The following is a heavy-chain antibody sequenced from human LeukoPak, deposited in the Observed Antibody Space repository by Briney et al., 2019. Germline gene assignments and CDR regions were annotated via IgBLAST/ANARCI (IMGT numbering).Heavy chain of an antibody. V-gene: IGHV4-59*11. Sequence: PSETLSLTCTVSGGSISSHYWSWIRQPPGKGLEWIGYIYYSGSTNYNPSLKSRVTISVDTSKNQFSLKLSSVTAADTAVYYCARERTYCSSTSCYNWFDPWGQGTLVTVSS. CDR2: IYYSGST. D-gene: IGHD2-2*01. CDR3: ARERTYCSSTSCYNWFDP. J-gene: IGHJ5*02. CDR1: GGSISSHY.